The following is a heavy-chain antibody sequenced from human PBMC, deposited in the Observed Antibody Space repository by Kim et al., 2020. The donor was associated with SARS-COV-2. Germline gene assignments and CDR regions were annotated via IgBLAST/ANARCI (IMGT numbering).Heavy chain of an antibody. D-gene: IGHD2-2*01. CDR1: GGSISSYY. Sequence: SETLSLTCTVSGGSISSYYWSWIRQPPGKGLECIGYMYYSGSTNYNPSLKSRVTISVDTSKNQFSLKLSSVTAADTAVYYCARVGCSSTSCPDAVDVWGKGTTVTVPS. J-gene: IGHJ6*04. V-gene: IGHV4-59*01. CDR3: ARVGCSSTSCPDAVDV. CDR2: MYYSGST.